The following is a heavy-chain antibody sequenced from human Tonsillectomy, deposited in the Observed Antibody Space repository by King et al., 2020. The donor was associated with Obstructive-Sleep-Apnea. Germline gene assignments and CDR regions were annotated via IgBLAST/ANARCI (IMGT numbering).Heavy chain of an antibody. Sequence: VQLVESGGGVVHPGRSLRLSCGASGFTFSSYAMHWVRQAPGKGLEWVAVISYDGSNKYYADSVKGRFTISRDNSKNTLDLQMNSLRAEDTDVYYCARDGGLWDFDSWGQGTLVTASP. CDR3: ARDGGLWDFDS. D-gene: IGHD3-16*01. J-gene: IGHJ4*02. V-gene: IGHV3-30*04. CDR2: ISYDGSNK. CDR1: GFTFSSYA.